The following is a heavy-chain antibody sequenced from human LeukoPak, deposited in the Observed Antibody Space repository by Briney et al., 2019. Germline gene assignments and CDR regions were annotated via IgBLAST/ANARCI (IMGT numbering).Heavy chain of an antibody. CDR2: IKTDGSDK. D-gene: IGHD3-10*01. CDR3: ARDSLIQYGSGSYWGFDY. CDR1: GFTSSNYW. Sequence: GGSLRLSCAAFGFTSSNYWMSWVRQAPGKGPEWVGDIKTDGSDKYYVGSVKGRFTISRDNAKNSLYLQMNSLRAEDTTVYYCARDSLIQYGSGSYWGFDYWGQGILVTVSS. V-gene: IGHV3-7*03. J-gene: IGHJ4*02.